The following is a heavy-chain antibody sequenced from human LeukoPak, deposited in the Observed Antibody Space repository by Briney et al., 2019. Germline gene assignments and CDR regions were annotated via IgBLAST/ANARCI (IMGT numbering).Heavy chain of an antibody. CDR3: ARDRLSAIGYFDS. J-gene: IGHJ4*02. Sequence: ASVKVSCKASGYTFTNYYLHWVRQAPGQGLEWMGLINPSGGSTSYAQKFQGRVTMTRDTSTSTIYMELSSMRSDDTAVYYCARDRLSAIGYFDSWGQGTLVTVSS. CDR2: INPSGGST. D-gene: IGHD3-16*01. V-gene: IGHV1-46*01. CDR1: GYTFTNYY.